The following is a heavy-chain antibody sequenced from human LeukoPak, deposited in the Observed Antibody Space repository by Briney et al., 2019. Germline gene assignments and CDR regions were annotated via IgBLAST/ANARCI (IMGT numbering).Heavy chain of an antibody. J-gene: IGHJ4*02. CDR1: GVSISSHY. CDR2: MFDNENT. CDR3: ATIKRGSIFGYFDF. Sequence: SETLSLTCTVSGVSISSHYQSWIRQPPGKGLEWIGYMFDNENTKDNPSLKSRITLSADTSKNQFSLRLSSVTAADTAVYYCATIKRGSIFGYFDFWGQGILVTVSS. D-gene: IGHD5-18*01. V-gene: IGHV4-59*11.